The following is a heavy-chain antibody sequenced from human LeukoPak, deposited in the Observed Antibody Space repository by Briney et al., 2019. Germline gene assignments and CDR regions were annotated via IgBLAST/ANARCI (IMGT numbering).Heavy chain of an antibody. J-gene: IGHJ4*02. CDR3: ATGGGLAVSHI. Sequence: PSETLSLTCTVSGGSISSGSYYWDWIRQPPGKGLEWIGSVYQSGSTYYNPSLKSRVTISGDTSKNQFSLKLISVTGADTAVYFCATGGGLAVSHIWGQGTLVTVSS. CDR2: VYQSGST. D-gene: IGHD5/OR15-5a*01. V-gene: IGHV4-39*01. CDR1: GGSISSGSYY.